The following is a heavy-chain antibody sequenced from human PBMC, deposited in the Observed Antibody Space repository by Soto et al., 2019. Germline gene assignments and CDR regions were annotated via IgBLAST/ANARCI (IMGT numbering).Heavy chain of an antibody. Sequence: APVKVSCKASGYTFTSYGISWVRQAPGQGLEWMGWISAYNGNTNYAQKLQGRVTMTTDTSTSTAYMELRSLRSDDTAVYYCATGYDFWSGYRVGCFEYRGRRSLVTVSS. D-gene: IGHD3-3*01. V-gene: IGHV1-18*01. CDR2: ISAYNGNT. CDR3: ATGYDFWSGYRVGCFEY. J-gene: IGHJ4*01. CDR1: GYTFTSYG.